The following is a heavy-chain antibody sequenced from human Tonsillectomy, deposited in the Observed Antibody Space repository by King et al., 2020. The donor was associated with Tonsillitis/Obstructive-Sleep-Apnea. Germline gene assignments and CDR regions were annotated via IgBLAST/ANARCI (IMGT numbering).Heavy chain of an antibody. CDR2: IYSGGST. J-gene: IGHJ3*02. CDR3: ARGGRSDAFDI. CDR1: GFTVSSTY. Sequence: VQLVESGGGLIQPGGSLRLSCAASGFTVSSTYMTWVRQAPGKGLEWVSIIYSGGSTYHTDSVKGRFTISRDNSKNTLHLQMNSLSGEDSAVYYCARGGRSDAFDIWGGGTVVTVS. V-gene: IGHV3-53*01.